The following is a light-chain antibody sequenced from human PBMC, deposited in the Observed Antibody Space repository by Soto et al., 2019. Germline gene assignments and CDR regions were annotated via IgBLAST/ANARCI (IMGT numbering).Light chain of an antibody. Sequence: DMVMTQSPLSLPVTAGEPASVSCRSSQSLLHSNGYTYLDWYLQKPGQSPQLLIYWGSNRASGVPDRFSGSGSGTDFTLKISRVEAEDVGVYYCMQALQTPSTFGQGTKVDIK. CDR1: QSLLHSNGYTY. CDR3: MQALQTPST. CDR2: WGS. J-gene: IGKJ1*01. V-gene: IGKV2-28*01.